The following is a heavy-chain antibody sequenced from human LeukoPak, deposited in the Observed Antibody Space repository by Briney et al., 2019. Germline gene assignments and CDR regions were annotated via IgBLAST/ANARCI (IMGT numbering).Heavy chain of an antibody. V-gene: IGHV4-39*07. J-gene: IGHJ4*02. CDR3: AGLRYHGGNTV. D-gene: IGHD4-23*01. Sequence: SETLSLTCTVSGGSIRSSYYYWGWIRQPPGKGLEWIGSIYDSGSTYYNPSLKSRVTISVDTSKNQFSLKMNSLTAADTAEYYCAGLRYHGGNTVWGQGTPVTVSS. CDR2: IYDSGST. CDR1: GGSIRSSYYY.